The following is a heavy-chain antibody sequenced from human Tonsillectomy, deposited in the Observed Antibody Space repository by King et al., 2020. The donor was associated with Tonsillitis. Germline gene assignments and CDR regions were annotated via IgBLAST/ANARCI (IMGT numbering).Heavy chain of an antibody. Sequence: VQLVESGGGLVQPGGSLRLSCAASGFTVSRNYMNWVRQAPGKGLEWVSVIYSGGGTFYADSVKGRFTISRHNSKNTLYLQMNSLRAEDTAVYYCARAHGRTWGQGPLVTVSS. V-gene: IGHV3-53*04. CDR1: GFTVSRNY. CDR2: IYSGGGT. J-gene: IGHJ4*02. CDR3: ARAHGRT. D-gene: IGHD1-7*01.